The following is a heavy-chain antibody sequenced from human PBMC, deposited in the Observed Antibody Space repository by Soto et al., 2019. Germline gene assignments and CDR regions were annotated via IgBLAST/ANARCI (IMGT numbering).Heavy chain of an antibody. Sequence: PGGSLRLSCAASGFSFSIYGMHWVRQAPGRGLEWVTVISNDGNRKYYGESVKGRFSVSRDNDKDTLYLQMNGLRPEDTGVYYCAKDRRQLSAPDMWGQGTTVTVSS. D-gene: IGHD6-6*01. CDR2: ISNDGNRK. V-gene: IGHV3-30*18. J-gene: IGHJ3*02. CDR3: AKDRRQLSAPDM. CDR1: GFSFSIYG.